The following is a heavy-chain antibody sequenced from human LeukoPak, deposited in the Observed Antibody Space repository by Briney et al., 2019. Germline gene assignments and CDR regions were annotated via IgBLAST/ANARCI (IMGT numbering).Heavy chain of an antibody. J-gene: IGHJ4*02. CDR1: GYTFTSYG. CDR3: AREHAGYYYDSSGYQS. Sequence: GASVKVSCKASGYTFTSYGISWVRQAPGQGLEWMGWINPNSGGTNYAQKFQGRVTMTRDTSISTAYMELSRLRSDDTAVYYCAREHAGYYYDSSGYQSWGQGTLVTVSS. CDR2: INPNSGGT. D-gene: IGHD3-22*01. V-gene: IGHV1-2*02.